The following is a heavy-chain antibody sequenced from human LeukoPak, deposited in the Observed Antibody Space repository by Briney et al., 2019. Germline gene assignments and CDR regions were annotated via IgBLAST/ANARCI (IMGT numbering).Heavy chain of an antibody. CDR2: ISISGGNT. J-gene: IGHJ4*02. CDR1: GLTFSRHS. D-gene: IGHD3-16*01. V-gene: IGHV3-23*01. CDR3: ARVRDTYVWDY. Sequence: GGSLRLSCAASGLTFSRHSMNWVRQAPGKGLEWVSVISISGGNTYYADSVKGRFTISRDNSKNTLYLQMNSLRAEDTAVYHCARVRDTYVWDYWGQGTLVTVSS.